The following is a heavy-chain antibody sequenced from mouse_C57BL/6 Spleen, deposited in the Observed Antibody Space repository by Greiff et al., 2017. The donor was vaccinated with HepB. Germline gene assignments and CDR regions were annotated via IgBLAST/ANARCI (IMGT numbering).Heavy chain of an antibody. CDR3: ARNEALLIRGAMDY. Sequence: VKVIESGPGLVQPSQSLSITCTVSGFSLTSYGVHWVRQSPGKGLEWLGVIWSGGSTDYNAAFISRLSISKDNSKSQVFFKMNSLQADDTAIYYCARNEALLIRGAMDYWGQGTSVTVSS. CDR2: IWSGGST. J-gene: IGHJ4*01. V-gene: IGHV2-2*01. D-gene: IGHD1-1*01. CDR1: GFSLTSYG.